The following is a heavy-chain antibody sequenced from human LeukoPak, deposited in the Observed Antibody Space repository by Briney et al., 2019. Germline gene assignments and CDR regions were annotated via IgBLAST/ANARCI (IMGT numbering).Heavy chain of an antibody. J-gene: IGHJ3*02. CDR2: IYPGDSDT. CDR3: ARQGRLYYDILTGYSTDAFDI. CDR1: GYSFTSYW. D-gene: IGHD3-9*01. Sequence: GESLKISCKGSGYSFTSYWIGWVRQMPGKGLEWMGIIYPGDSDTRYSPSFQGQVTISADKSISTAYLQWSSLKASDTAMYYCARQGRLYYDILTGYSTDAFDIWGQGTMVTVSS. V-gene: IGHV5-51*01.